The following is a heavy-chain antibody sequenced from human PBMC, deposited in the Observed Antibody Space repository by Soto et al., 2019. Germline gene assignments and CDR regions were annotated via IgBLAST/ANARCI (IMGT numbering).Heavy chain of an antibody. J-gene: IGHJ5*02. D-gene: IGHD5-12*01. V-gene: IGHV4-59*01. CDR1: GGSISSYY. Sequence: SETLSLTCTVSGGSISSYYWSWIRQPPGKGLEWIGYIYYSGSTNYNPSLKSRVTISVDTSKNQFSLKLSSVTAADTAVYYCARDLRSHDGYNGSWFDPWGQGTLVTVSS. CDR3: ARDLRSHDGYNGSWFDP. CDR2: IYYSGST.